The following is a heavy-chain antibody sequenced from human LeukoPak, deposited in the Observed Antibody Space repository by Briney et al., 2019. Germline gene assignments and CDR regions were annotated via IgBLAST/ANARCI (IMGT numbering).Heavy chain of an antibody. CDR2: VYPSGGT. Sequence: SQTLSLTCTVSGGSISSGTYYLSWIWQSAGKGLEWIGLVYPSGGTNYNPSLKSRLTISIDASKNQFSLNLSSVTAADTAVYYCATGGAPDCSVGTCYSLDSWGQGTLVTVSS. CDR1: GGSISSGTYY. V-gene: IGHV4-61*02. CDR3: ATGGAPDCSVGTCYSLDS. D-gene: IGHD2-15*01. J-gene: IGHJ4*02.